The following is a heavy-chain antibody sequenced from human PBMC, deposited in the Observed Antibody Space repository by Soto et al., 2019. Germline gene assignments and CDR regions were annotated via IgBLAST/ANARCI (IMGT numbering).Heavy chain of an antibody. V-gene: IGHV4-30-4*01. D-gene: IGHD3-22*01. CDR1: GGSISSGDYY. J-gene: IGHJ4*02. CDR3: ARASDWDSSGYYYDY. CDR2: IYYSGST. Sequence: PSETLSLTCTVSGGSISSGDYYWSWIRQPPGKGLEWIGYIYYSGSTYYNPSLKSRVTISVDTSKNQFSLKLSSVTAADTAVYYCARASDWDSSGYYYDYWGQGTLVTVS.